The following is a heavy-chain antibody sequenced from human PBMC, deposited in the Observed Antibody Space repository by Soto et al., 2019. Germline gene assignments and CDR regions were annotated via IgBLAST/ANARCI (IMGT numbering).Heavy chain of an antibody. CDR3: ARPLYDSFAPGLPAAFDI. D-gene: IGHD3-22*01. V-gene: IGHV4-39*01. CDR2: IYYSGST. CDR1: GGSISSSSYY. J-gene: IGHJ3*02. Sequence: QLQLQESGPGLVKPSETLSLTCTVSGGSISSSSYYWGWIRQPPGKGLEWIGSIYYSGSTYYNPSLKSRVTISVDTSKNQFSLKLSSVTAADTAVYYCARPLYDSFAPGLPAAFDIWGQGTMVTVSS.